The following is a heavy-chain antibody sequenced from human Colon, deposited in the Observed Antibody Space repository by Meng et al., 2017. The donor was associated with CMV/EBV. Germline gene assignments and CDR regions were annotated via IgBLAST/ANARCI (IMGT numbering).Heavy chain of an antibody. V-gene: IGHV4-4*07. D-gene: IGHD3-10*01. CDR2: IHYSGGT. Sequence: QVQLQESGPRLVNPSETLSLTCTVSGDSIKNYYWTWLRQPAGKGLVWLGRIHYSGGTDDNPSLKSRVTLSIDTSKNQLTLKIYSVTAADTAVYYCARAGARGVPVDLWGQGTLVTVSS. J-gene: IGHJ4*02. CDR1: GDSIKNYY. CDR3: ARAGARGVPVDL.